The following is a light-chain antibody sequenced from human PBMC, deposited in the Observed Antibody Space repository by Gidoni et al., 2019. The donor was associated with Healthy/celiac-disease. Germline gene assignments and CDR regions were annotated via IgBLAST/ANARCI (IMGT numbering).Light chain of an antibody. Sequence: IMIAQSPATLAVSPGERATLSCRASQSVSSNLAWYQQKPGQAPRLLIYGASTRATGIPARFSGSGSGTEFTLTISSLQSEDFAVYYCQQYNNWPPWTFGQGTKVEIK. J-gene: IGKJ1*01. CDR3: QQYNNWPPWT. V-gene: IGKV3-15*01. CDR2: GAS. CDR1: QSVSSN.